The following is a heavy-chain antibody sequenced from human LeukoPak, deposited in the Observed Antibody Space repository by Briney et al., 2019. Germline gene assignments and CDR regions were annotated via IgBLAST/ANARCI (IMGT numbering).Heavy chain of an antibody. CDR2: ISYDGSNK. CDR3: ARGTGNNWSYFDY. D-gene: IGHD1-1*01. J-gene: IGHJ4*02. V-gene: IGHV3-30*03. Sequence: SGGSLRLSCAASGFTFSSYGMHWVRQAPGKGLEWVAVISYDGSNKYYADSVKGRFSISRDNSKNTLYLQMNSLRAEDTTVYYCARGTGNNWSYFDYWGQGTLVTVSS. CDR1: GFTFSSYG.